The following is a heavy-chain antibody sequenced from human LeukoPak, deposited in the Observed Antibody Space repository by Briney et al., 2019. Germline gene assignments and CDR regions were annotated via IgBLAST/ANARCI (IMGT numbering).Heavy chain of an antibody. CDR1: GFTFDDYA. D-gene: IGHD6-13*01. V-gene: IGHV3-9*01. CDR2: ISWNSGSI. CDR3: AKDEESIAAAGKGPPD. Sequence: GRSLRLSCAASGFTFDDYAMHWVRQAPGKGLEWVSGISWNSGSIGYADSVKGRFTISRDNAKNSLYLQMNSLRAEDTALYYCAKDEESIAAAGKGPPDWGQGTLVTVSS. J-gene: IGHJ4*02.